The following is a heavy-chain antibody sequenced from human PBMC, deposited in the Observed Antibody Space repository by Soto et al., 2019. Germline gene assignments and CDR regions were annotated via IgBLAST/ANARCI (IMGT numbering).Heavy chain of an antibody. CDR1: GFIFSTST. CDR3: VDGDHRGY. CDR2: IGRTGVDM. D-gene: IGHD4-17*01. J-gene: IGHJ4*02. Sequence: EVQLVESGGGLVKPGGSLRLSCAGSGFIFSTSTMNWVRQAPGQGLEWISSIGRTGVDMYYADSVKGRFTISRDNAQSSLYLQMNTLSAEDTAVYYCVDGDHRGYWGQGTLVTVSS. V-gene: IGHV3-21*01.